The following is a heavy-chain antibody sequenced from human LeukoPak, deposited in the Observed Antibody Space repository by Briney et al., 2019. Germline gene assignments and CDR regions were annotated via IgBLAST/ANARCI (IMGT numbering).Heavy chain of an antibody. D-gene: IGHD2-2*01. CDR1: GFTFSSYA. CDR2: ISGSGDST. CDR3: ASLVPAAMGSLYYYMDV. V-gene: IGHV3-23*01. Sequence: RGSLRLSCAASGFTFSSYAMSWVRQAPGKGLDWVSAISGSGDSTYYADSVKGRFTISRDNSKNTLYLQMNRLRAEDTAIYYCASLVPAAMGSLYYYMDVWGKGTTVTVSS. J-gene: IGHJ6*03.